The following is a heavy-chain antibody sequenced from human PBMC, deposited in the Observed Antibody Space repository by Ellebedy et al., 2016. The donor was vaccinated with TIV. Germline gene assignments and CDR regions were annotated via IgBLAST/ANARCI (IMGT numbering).Heavy chain of an antibody. D-gene: IGHD3-10*01. Sequence: AASVKVSCKASGGTFSSDVFTWVRQAPEQGLEWMGGIIPIFGTANYAQKFQCRATITADESTGTASMELSNLRSDDTAVYYCAREQESPRGFWGQGTLVTVSS. V-gene: IGHV1-69*13. CDR3: AREQESPRGF. J-gene: IGHJ1*01. CDR2: IIPIFGTA. CDR1: GGTFSSDV.